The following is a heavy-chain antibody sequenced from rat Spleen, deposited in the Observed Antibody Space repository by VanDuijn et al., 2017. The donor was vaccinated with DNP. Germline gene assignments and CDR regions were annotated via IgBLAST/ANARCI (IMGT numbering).Heavy chain of an antibody. D-gene: IGHD1-11*01. CDR2: ISTGGGNT. J-gene: IGHJ2*01. V-gene: IGHV5-25*01. Sequence: EGQLVESGGGLVEPGRSLKLSCAASGFTFSNYVMDWVRQAPKKGLEWVASISTGGGNTYYPDSVKGRFTISRDNAKSTLYLQMNSLRSEDTATYYCAAHELRSEDYWGQGVMVTVSS. CDR1: GFTFSNYV. CDR3: AAHELRSEDY.